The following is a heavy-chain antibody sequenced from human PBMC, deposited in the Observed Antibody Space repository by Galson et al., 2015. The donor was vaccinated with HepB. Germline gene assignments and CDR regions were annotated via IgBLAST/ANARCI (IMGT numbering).Heavy chain of an antibody. V-gene: IGHV3-74*01. CDR3: ARYSTTYNFDC. CDR1: GFTFSNYA. Sequence: SLRLSCAASGFTFSNYAMHWVRQAPGKGLVWVSNINIAGRGTKYADSVKGRFIISRDDVKNTLYLQMNSLRAEDTAVYYCARYSTTYNFDCWGQGALVTVSS. D-gene: IGHD2-2*01. CDR2: INIAGRGT. J-gene: IGHJ4*02.